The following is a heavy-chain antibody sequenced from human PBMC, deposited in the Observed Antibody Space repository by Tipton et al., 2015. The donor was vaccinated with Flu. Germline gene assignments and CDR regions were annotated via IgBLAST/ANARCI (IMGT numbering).Heavy chain of an antibody. J-gene: IGHJ4*02. V-gene: IGHV4-34*01. D-gene: IGHD5-24*01. CDR3: PRGQDAYKQGH. CDR1: GESFSGSH. Sequence: TLSLTCTVYGESFSGSHWSWIRQPPGRGLEWIGEICPDGSSANNASLKSRVTISIDTSKNQFTLKLSSVAAADTGVYFCPRGQDAYKQGHWGQGTLDTVSP. CDR2: ICPDGSS.